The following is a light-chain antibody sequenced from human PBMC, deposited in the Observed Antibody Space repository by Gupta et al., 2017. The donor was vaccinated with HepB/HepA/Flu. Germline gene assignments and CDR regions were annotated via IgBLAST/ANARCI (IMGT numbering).Light chain of an antibody. Sequence: QSALTQPPSVSGSPGQSVTIPCTGTSSDIGSYNRVSWYQQPPGTAPKLMIYEVSNRPSGVPDRFSGSKSGNTASLTISGLQAEDEADYYCSSYTSSSTSYVFGTGTKVTVL. CDR3: SSYTSSSTSYV. CDR2: EVS. J-gene: IGLJ1*01. V-gene: IGLV2-18*02. CDR1: SSDIGSYNR.